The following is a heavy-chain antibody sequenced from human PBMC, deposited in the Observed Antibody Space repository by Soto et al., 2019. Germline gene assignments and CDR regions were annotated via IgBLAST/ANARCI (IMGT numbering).Heavy chain of an antibody. V-gene: IGHV1-69*13. CDR1: GGTFSSYA. D-gene: IGHD2-15*01. CDR3: ASRGYCSGGSCYQPLTDYYYGMDV. Sequence: SVKVSCKASGGTFSSYAISWVRQAPGQGLEWMGGIIPIFGTANYAQKFQGRVTITADESTSTAYMELSSLRSEDTAVYYCASRGYCSGGSCYQPLTDYYYGMDVWGQGTTGTVS. CDR2: IIPIFGTA. J-gene: IGHJ6*02.